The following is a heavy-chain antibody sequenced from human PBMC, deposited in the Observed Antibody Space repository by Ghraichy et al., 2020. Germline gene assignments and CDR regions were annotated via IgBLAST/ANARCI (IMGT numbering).Heavy chain of an antibody. CDR3: ARGGYLGAAALFDY. CDR2: IYYSGST. J-gene: IGHJ4*02. V-gene: IGHV4-31*03. Sequence: SETLSLTCTVSGGSISSGGYYWSWIRQHPGKGLEWIGYIYYSGSTYYNPSLKSRVTISVDTSKNQFSLKLSSVTAADTAVYYCARGGYLGAAALFDYWGQGTLVTVSS. D-gene: IGHD6-13*01. CDR1: GGSISSGGYY.